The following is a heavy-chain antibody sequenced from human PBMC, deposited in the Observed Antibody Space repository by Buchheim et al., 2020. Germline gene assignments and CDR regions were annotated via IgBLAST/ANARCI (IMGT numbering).Heavy chain of an antibody. CDR1: GGSIDSRNYY. CDR2: ICSTGTT. Sequence: QLQLQESGPGLVKPSETLSLTCTVSGGSIDSRNYYWGWIRQPPGEGLEWIGTICSTGTTYYHPSLKSRVTIAVDTSKNQFSLKLSSVTAADTAVYYCARDPYYYDNSGYKYFFDYWGQGIL. CDR3: ARDPYYYDNSGYKYFFDY. J-gene: IGHJ4*02. V-gene: IGHV4-39*07. D-gene: IGHD3-22*01.